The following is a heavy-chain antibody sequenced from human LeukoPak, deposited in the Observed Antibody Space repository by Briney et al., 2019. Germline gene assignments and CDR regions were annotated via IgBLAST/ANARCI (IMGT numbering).Heavy chain of an antibody. CDR2: IWYDGSNK. CDR3: ARDVDQLIWFDP. V-gene: IGHV3-33*08. J-gene: IGHJ5*02. CDR1: GFTFSNAW. Sequence: GGSLRLSCAASGFTFSNAWMDWVRQAPGKGLEWVAVIWYDGSNKYYADSVKGRFTISRDNSKNTLYLQMNSLRAEDTAVYYCARDVDQLIWFDPWGQGTLVTVSS. D-gene: IGHD2-8*01.